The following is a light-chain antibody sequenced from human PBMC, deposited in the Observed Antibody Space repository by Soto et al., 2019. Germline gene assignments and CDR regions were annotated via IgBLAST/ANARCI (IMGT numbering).Light chain of an antibody. CDR3: QQYNSYSMLT. J-gene: IGKJ4*01. Sequence: DIQMTQSPSTLSASVGDRVTITCRASQSISSWLAWYQQKPGKAPKLLIYKASSLESGVPSRFSGSGSGTEFTLTSSSLQPDDFATYYCQQYNSYSMLTFGGGTKVEIK. CDR2: KAS. V-gene: IGKV1-5*03. CDR1: QSISSW.